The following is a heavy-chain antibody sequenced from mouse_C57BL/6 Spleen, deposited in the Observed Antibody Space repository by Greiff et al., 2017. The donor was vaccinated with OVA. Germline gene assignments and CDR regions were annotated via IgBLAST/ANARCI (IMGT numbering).Heavy chain of an antibody. Sequence: QVQLKQSGAELVRPGTSVKMSCKASGYTFTNYWIGWAKQRPGHGLEWIGDIYPGGGYTNYNEKFKGKATLTADKSSSTAYMQFRSLTTEDSAIYYCARASRAMDYWGQGTSVTVSS. J-gene: IGHJ4*01. CDR1: GYTFTNYW. CDR2: IYPGGGYT. CDR3: ARASRAMDY. V-gene: IGHV1-63*01.